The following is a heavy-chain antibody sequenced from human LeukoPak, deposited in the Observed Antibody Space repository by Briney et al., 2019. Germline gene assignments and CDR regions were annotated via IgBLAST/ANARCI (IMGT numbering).Heavy chain of an antibody. CDR3: AKGDFGVHQSVDY. V-gene: IGHV3-9*01. CDR2: ISWNSGSI. CDR1: GLTFDDYA. Sequence: GGSLRLSCAASGLTFDDYAMHWVRQAPGKGLEWVSGISWNSGSIGYADSVKGRFTISRDNAKNSLYLQMNGLRAEDTALYYCAKGDFGVHQSVDYWGQGTLVSVSS. J-gene: IGHJ4*02. D-gene: IGHD3-3*01.